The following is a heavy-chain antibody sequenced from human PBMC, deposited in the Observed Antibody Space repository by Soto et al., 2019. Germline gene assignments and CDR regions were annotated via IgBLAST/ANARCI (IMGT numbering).Heavy chain of an antibody. D-gene: IGHD5-18*01. CDR1: GFTFSSYG. CDR2: ISYDGSNK. Sequence: QVQLVESGGGVVQPGRSLRLSCAASGFTFSSYGMHWVRQAPGKGLEWVAVISYDGSNKYYADSVKGRFTISRDNSKNTLYLQMNSLRAEDTAVYYCAKSLGRYSYGPVDDYRGQGTLVTVSS. V-gene: IGHV3-30*18. J-gene: IGHJ4*02. CDR3: AKSLGRYSYGPVDDY.